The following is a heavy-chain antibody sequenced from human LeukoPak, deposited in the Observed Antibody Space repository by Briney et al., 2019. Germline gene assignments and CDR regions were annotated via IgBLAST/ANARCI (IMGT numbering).Heavy chain of an antibody. V-gene: IGHV4-4*07. CDR2: IYSSGTT. CDR3: ARDNDVGVYSSSWLFDY. D-gene: IGHD6-13*01. CDR1: GGSISSYY. Sequence: SETLSLTCTVSGGSISSYYWSWIRQPAGKGLEWIGRIYSSGTTYYNPSLNGRVTMSVDTSKNQFSLEVRSVTAADTAVYYCARDNDVGVYSSSWLFDYWGQGALVTVSS. J-gene: IGHJ4*02.